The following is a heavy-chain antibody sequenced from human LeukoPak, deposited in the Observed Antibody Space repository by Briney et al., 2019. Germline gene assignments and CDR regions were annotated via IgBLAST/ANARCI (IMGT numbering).Heavy chain of an antibody. J-gene: IGHJ4*02. CDR2: IKQDGSEK. CDR1: GFTFSSYW. D-gene: IGHD3-10*01. CDR3: ARVLGCYYNGGNDY. Sequence: GGSLRLSCAASGFTFSSYWMSWVRQAPGKGLEWVANIKQDGSEKYYVDSVKGRFTISRDNAKNSLYLQMNSLRAEDTAVYYCARVLGCYYNGGNDYWGQGTLVTVSS. V-gene: IGHV3-7*01.